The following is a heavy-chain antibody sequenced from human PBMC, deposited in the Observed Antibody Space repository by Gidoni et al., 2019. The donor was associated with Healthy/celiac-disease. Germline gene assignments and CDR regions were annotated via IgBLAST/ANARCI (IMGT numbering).Heavy chain of an antibody. J-gene: IGHJ4*02. V-gene: IGHV3-21*01. Sequence: EWVSSISSSSSYIYYADSVKGRFTISRDNAKNSLYLQMNSLRAEDTAVYYCAREDSSGPDYWGQVTLVTVSS. CDR2: ISSSSSYI. D-gene: IGHD6-19*01. CDR3: AREDSSGPDY.